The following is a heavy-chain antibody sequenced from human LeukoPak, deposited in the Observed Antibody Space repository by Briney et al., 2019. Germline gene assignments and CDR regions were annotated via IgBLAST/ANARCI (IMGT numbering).Heavy chain of an antibody. CDR2: ISSSGSTI. V-gene: IGHV3-11*01. D-gene: IGHD4-11*01. CDR3: ARESTVTRFDY. J-gene: IGHJ4*02. Sequence: GGSLRLSCAASGFTFSNYYMSWIRQAPGKGLEWVSYISSSGSTIYYADSVKGRFTISRDDAKNSLYLQMNSLRAEDTAVYYCARESTVTRFDYWGQGTLVTVSS. CDR1: GFTFSNYY.